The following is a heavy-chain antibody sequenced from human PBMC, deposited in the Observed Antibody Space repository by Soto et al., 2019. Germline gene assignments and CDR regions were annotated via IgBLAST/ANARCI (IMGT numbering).Heavy chain of an antibody. J-gene: IGHJ4*02. CDR2: ISGYNGNT. CDR1: GYTFTTYG. CDR3: ARDRDSSGSLSGY. Sequence: QVQLVQSGAEVKEPGASVKVSCKAFGYTFTTYGITWVRPAPGQGLEWMGRISGYNGNTNYAHKLQGRVTMTTDTATRTAYMARRRLRSDATAVHYGARDRDSSGSLSGYWGQGTLGTVAA. V-gene: IGHV1-18*01. D-gene: IGHD6-19*01.